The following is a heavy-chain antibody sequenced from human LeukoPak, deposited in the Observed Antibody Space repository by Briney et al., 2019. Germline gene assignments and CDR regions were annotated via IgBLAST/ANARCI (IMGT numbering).Heavy chain of an antibody. J-gene: IGHJ4*02. CDR1: GFTFSSYW. V-gene: IGHV3-7*01. Sequence: GGSLRLSCAASGFTFSSYWMSWVRQAPGKGLEWVANIKQDGSEKYYVDSVEGRFTISRDNAKNSLYLQMNSLRAEDTAVYYCARDSGKNVLLSAFDYWGQGTLVTVSS. CDR3: ARDSGKNVLLSAFDY. D-gene: IGHD3-10*01. CDR2: IKQDGSEK.